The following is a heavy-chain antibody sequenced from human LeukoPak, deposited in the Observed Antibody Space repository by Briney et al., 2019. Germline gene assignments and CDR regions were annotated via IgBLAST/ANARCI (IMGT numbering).Heavy chain of an antibody. CDR3: AKLGTGKWMIVVVTFDY. J-gene: IGHJ4*02. Sequence: GGSLRLSCAASGFTFSSYAMSWVRQAPGKGLEWVSAISGSGGSTYYADSVKGRFTISRDNSKNTLYLQMNSLRAEDTAVYYRAKLGTGKWMIVVVTFDYWGQGTLVTVSS. CDR1: GFTFSSYA. V-gene: IGHV3-23*01. CDR2: ISGSGGST. D-gene: IGHD3-22*01.